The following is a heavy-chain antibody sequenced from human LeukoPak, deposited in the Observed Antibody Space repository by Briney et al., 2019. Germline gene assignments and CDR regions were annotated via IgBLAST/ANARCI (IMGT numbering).Heavy chain of an antibody. CDR2: IKQDGSEK. Sequence: GGSLRLSCAASGFAFSNYWMTWVRQAPGKGLEWVANIKQDGSEKYYVDSLKGRFTISRDNAENSLYPQMNSLRAEDTAVYYCAKDYMVYGDWFDPWGQGTLVTVSS. J-gene: IGHJ5*02. CDR3: AKDYMVYGDWFDP. V-gene: IGHV3-7*01. CDR1: GFAFSNYW. D-gene: IGHD2-8*01.